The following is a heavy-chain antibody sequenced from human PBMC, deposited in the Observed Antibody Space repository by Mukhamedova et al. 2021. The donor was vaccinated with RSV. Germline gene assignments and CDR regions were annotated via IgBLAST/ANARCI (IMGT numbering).Heavy chain of an antibody. CDR3: ARDGGRAACLEWLTFGY. CDR2: IYTGGSK. V-gene: IGHV3-53*01. J-gene: IGHJ4*01. D-gene: IGHD3-3*01. CDR1: VSNHY. Sequence: VSNHYMSWVRQAPGKGPEWVSVIYTGGSKYYADSVKGRFTVSRDNSKNMFYLQMNSLRAEDTAVYYCARDGGRAACLEWLTFGYW.